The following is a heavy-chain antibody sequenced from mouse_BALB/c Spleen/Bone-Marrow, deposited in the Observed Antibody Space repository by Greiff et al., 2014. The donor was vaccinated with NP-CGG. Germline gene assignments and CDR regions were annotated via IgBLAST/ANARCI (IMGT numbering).Heavy chain of an antibody. CDR2: IAPGSGST. CDR3: ARFPFYYGSSFYYFDY. J-gene: IGHJ2*01. CDR1: GYTFTSYW. D-gene: IGHD1-1*01. V-gene: IGHV1S41*01. Sequence: DLVKPGASVKLSCKASGYTFTSYWINWIKQRPGQGLEWIGRIAPGSGSTYYNEMFKGKATLTVDTSSSIAYIQLSSLSSEDSAVYFCARFPFYYGSSFYYFDYWGQGTTLTVSS.